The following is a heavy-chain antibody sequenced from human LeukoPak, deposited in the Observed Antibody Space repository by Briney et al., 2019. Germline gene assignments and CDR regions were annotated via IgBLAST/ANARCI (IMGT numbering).Heavy chain of an antibody. Sequence: GGSLRLSCVASGFTFSSYGIHWVRQAPGKGLEWVAFIRYNGSNKYYADSVKGRFTISRDNSKNTLYLQMNSLRAEDTAVYYCAKITLTAAAPFDYWGQGTLVTVSS. V-gene: IGHV3-30*02. J-gene: IGHJ4*02. CDR2: IRYNGSNK. CDR1: GFTFSSYG. D-gene: IGHD6-13*01. CDR3: AKITLTAAAPFDY.